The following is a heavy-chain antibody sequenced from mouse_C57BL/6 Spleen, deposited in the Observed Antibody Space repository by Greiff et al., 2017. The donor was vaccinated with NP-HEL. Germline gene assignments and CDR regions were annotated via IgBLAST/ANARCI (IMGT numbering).Heavy chain of an antibody. J-gene: IGHJ4*01. Sequence: EVMLVESGGDLVKPGGSLKLSCAASGFTFSSYGMSWVRQTPDKRLEWVATISSGGSYTYYPDSVKGRFTISRDNAKNTLYLQMSSLKSEDTAMYYCAREDHGSSYSYAMDYWGQGTSVTVSS. D-gene: IGHD1-1*01. CDR2: ISSGGSYT. CDR1: GFTFSSYG. V-gene: IGHV5-6*01. CDR3: AREDHGSSYSYAMDY.